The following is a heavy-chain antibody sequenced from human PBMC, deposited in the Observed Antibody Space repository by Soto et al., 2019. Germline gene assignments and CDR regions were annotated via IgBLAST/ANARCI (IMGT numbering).Heavy chain of an antibody. V-gene: IGHV3-48*02. D-gene: IGHD1-26*01. CDR1: GFTFSSYS. Sequence: GGSLRLSCAASGFTFSSYSMNWVRQAPGKGLEWVSYISSSSSTIYYADSVKGRFTISRDNAKNSLYLQMNSLRDEDTAVYYCARVGEVRAYKANAFDIWGQGTMVTVSS. CDR3: ARVGEVRAYKANAFDI. J-gene: IGHJ3*02. CDR2: ISSSSSTI.